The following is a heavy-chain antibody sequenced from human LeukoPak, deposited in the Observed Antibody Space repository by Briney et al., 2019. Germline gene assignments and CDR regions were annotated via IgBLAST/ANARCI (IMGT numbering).Heavy chain of an antibody. V-gene: IGHV1-18*01. CDR1: GYTFTSYG. CDR2: ISAYNGNT. J-gene: IGHJ4*02. Sequence: GASVKVSCKAPGYTFTSYGISWVRQAPGQGLGWMGWISAYNGNTNYAQKLQGRVTMTEDTSTDTAYMELSSLRSEDTAVYYCATGDYSGYSSGWTDYWGQGTLVTVSS. CDR3: ATGDYSGYSSGWTDY. D-gene: IGHD6-19*01.